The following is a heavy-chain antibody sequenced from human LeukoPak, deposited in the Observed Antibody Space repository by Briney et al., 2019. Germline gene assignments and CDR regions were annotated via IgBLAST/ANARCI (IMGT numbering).Heavy chain of an antibody. D-gene: IGHD2-2*02. J-gene: IGHJ6*03. CDR1: GFTFSDYY. CDR3: AREGYCSSTSCYTRPGSYYYYYMDV. CDR2: IRYDGSNK. V-gene: IGHV3-30*02. Sequence: PGGSLRLSCAASGFTFSDYYMSWIRQAPGKGLGWVAFIRYDGSNKYYADSVKGRFTISRDNSKNTLYLQMNSLRAEDTAVYYCAREGYCSSTSCYTRPGSYYYYYMDVWGKGTTVTVSS.